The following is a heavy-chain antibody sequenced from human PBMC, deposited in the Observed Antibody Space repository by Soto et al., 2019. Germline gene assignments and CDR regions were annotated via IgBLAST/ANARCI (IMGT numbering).Heavy chain of an antibody. CDR3: ASAYEFWSGSETQRYLDV. CDR2: INAGNGNT. V-gene: IGHV1-3*01. Sequence: GASVKVSCKASGYTFTSYAMHWVRQAPGQRLEWMGWINAGNGNTKYSQKFQGRVTITRDTSASTAYMELSSLRSEDTAVYYCASAYEFWSGSETQRYLDVWGKGTTVTVSS. D-gene: IGHD3-3*01. J-gene: IGHJ6*03. CDR1: GYTFTSYA.